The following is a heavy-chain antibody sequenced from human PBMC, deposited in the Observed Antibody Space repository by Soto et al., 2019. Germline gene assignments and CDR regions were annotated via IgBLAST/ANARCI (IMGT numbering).Heavy chain of an antibody. CDR2: IYSGGST. CDR3: ARNYYDSGGAFDY. V-gene: IGHV3-53*01. D-gene: IGHD3-22*01. CDR1: GFTVRSNY. Sequence: EVQLVESRGGVIQPGGSLRLSCAASGFTVRSNYMSWVRQAPGKGLEWVSVIYSGGSTYYADSVKGRFTISRDNSKNTLYLQMNSLRAEDTAVYYCARNYYDSGGAFDYWGQGTLVTVSS. J-gene: IGHJ4*02.